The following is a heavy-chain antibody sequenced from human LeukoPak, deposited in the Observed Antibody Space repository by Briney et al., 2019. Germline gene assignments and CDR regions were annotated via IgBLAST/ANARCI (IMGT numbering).Heavy chain of an antibody. V-gene: IGHV3-30-3*01. J-gene: IGHJ4*02. D-gene: IGHD3-10*01. CDR3: ARESTYYGSGSYLDY. CDR1: GFTFSSYA. Sequence: GRSLRLSCAASGFTFSSYAMHWVRQAPGKGLEWVAVISYDGSNKYYADSVKGRFTISRDNSKNTLYLQMNSLRAEDTAVYYCARESTYYGSGSYLDYWGQGTLVTVSS. CDR2: ISYDGSNK.